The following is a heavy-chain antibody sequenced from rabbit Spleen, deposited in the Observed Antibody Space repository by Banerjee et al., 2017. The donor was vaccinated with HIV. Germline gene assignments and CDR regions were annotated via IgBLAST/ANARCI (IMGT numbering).Heavy chain of an antibody. D-gene: IGHD6-1*01. Sequence: QSLEESGGGLVQPEGSLTLTCTASGLSFSSTYYMCWVRQAPGKGLEWIGCIATGSSGFPYLGRWAKRRFQCSKASSTTVTLQMTSLTAADTAPYYCARSSGGGIGYGYAPCDLWGPGPLLTVS. CDR1: GLSFSSTYY. J-gene: IGHJ4*01. V-gene: IGHV1S40*01. CDR2: IATGSSGFP. CDR3: ARSSGGGIGYGYAPCDL.